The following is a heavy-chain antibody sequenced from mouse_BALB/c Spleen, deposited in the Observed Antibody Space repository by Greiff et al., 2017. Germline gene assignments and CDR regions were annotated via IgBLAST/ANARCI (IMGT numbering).Heavy chain of an antibody. V-gene: IGHV5-9-4*01. CDR1: GFTFSSYA. J-gene: IGHJ4*01. CDR2: ISSGGSYT. Sequence: EVQLQESGGGLVKPGGSLKLSCAASGFTFSSYAMSWVRQSPEKRLEWVAEISSGGSYTYYPDTVTGRFTISRDNAKNTLYLEMSSLRSEDTAMYYCAREGGSSSYAMDYWGQGTSVTVSS. CDR3: AREGGSSSYAMDY. D-gene: IGHD1-1*01.